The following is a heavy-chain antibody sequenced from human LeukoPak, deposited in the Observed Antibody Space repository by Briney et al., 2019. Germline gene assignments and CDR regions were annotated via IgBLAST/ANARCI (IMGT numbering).Heavy chain of an antibody. D-gene: IGHD3-16*01. V-gene: IGHV4-39*01. CDR2: IYYSGST. CDR3: ARQIWVSEEFTDYYYMDV. Sequence: SETLSLTCTVSGGSISSSSYYWGWIRQPPGKGLEWIGSIYYSGSTYYNPSLKSRVTISVDTSKNQFSLKLSSVTAADTAVNYCARQIWVSEEFTDYYYMDVWGKGTTVTVSS. CDR1: GGSISSSSYY. J-gene: IGHJ6*03.